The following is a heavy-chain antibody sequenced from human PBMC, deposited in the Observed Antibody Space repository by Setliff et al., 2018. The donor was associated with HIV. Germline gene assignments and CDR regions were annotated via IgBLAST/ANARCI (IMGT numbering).Heavy chain of an antibody. D-gene: IGHD3-22*01. Sequence: SVKVSCKASGGTFSSSALSWVRQARGQGPEWLGGIIPVFGMTDYAQNFQGRLTITADTSTSTAYMELLSLRSEDTAIYYCARCYYDSSGPTDAFDIWGQGTVVTVSS. CDR1: GGTFSSSA. V-gene: IGHV1-69*10. CDR2: IIPVFGMT. J-gene: IGHJ3*02. CDR3: ARCYYDSSGPTDAFDI.